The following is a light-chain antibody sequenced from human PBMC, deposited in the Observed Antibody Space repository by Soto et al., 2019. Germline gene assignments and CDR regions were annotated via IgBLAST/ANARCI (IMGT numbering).Light chain of an antibody. V-gene: IGLV2-14*01. J-gene: IGLJ2*01. CDR3: NSYRNTDTVV. CDR2: EVS. Sequence: QSALTQPASVSGSPGQSITISCTGSSNDVGAYNHVSWYQQHPGKAPKLIIYEVSYRPSGVSNRFSGSKSGSTASLTISGLQAEDEADYYCNSYRNTDTVVFGGGTKLTVL. CDR1: SNDVGAYNH.